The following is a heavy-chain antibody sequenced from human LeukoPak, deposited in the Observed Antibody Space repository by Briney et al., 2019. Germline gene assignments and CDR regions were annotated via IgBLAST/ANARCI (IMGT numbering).Heavy chain of an antibody. V-gene: IGHV3-23*01. J-gene: IGHJ4*02. CDR2: ISDSGGRT. Sequence: LSGGSLRLSCAVSGITLSNYGMSWVRQAPGKGLEWVAGISDSGGRTNYADSVKGRFTISRDNSKNTLYLQMSSLRAEDTAVYFCAKRGVVIRVILVGFHKEAYYFDSWGQGALVTVSS. D-gene: IGHD2-21*01. CDR3: AKRGVVIRVILVGFHKEAYYFDS. CDR1: GITLSNYG.